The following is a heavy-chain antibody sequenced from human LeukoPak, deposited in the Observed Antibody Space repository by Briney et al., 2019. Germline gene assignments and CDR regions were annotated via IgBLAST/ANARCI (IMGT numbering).Heavy chain of an antibody. CDR3: ARGGRLLWFGESIDY. CDR1: GFTFSSYS. J-gene: IGHJ4*02. D-gene: IGHD3-10*01. Sequence: GGSLRLSCAASGFTFSSYSMNWVRQAPGKGLEWVSSISSSSSYIYYADSVKGRFTISGDNAKNSLYLQMNSLRAEDTAVYYCARGGRLLWFGESIDYWGQGTLVTVSS. CDR2: ISSSSSYI. V-gene: IGHV3-21*01.